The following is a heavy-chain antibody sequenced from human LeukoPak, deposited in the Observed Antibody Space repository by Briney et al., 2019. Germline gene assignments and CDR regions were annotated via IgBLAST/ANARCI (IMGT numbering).Heavy chain of an antibody. J-gene: IGHJ6*02. V-gene: IGHV3-11*01. Sequence: GGSLRLSCAASGFTFSDYYMNWIRQAPGKGLEWDSYISSSGSTMYYADSVKGRFTISRDNAKNSLYLQMNSLRAEDTAVYYCARVHCSSTSCYVVYGMDVWGQGTTVTVSS. CDR1: GFTFSDYY. CDR3: ARVHCSSTSCYVVYGMDV. D-gene: IGHD2-2*01. CDR2: ISSSGSTM.